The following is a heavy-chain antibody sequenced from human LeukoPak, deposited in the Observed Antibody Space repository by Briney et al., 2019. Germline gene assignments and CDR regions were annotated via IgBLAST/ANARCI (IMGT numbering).Heavy chain of an antibody. J-gene: IGHJ5*01. CDR2: ISSSGDVT. V-gene: IGHV3-23*01. D-gene: IGHD3-22*01. Sequence: GGSLRLSCAASGFTFSTYAMSWVRQAPGKGLEWVSAISSSGDVTYYAGSVKGRFTISRDNSKNTLYLQMGNLRAEDTAVYYCAKDRPNYYGSNGHYYRRDGDSWGQGTLVTVSS. CDR1: GFTFSTYA. CDR3: AKDRPNYYGSNGHYYRRDGDS.